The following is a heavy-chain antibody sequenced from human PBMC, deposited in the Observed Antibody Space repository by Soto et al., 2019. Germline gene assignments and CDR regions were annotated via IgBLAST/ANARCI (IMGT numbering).Heavy chain of an antibody. CDR1: GFSFENYG. CDR2: IWYDGSLQ. Sequence: VRLLESGGGLVQPGGSLRLSCAASGFSFENYGMHWVRQAPGRGLEWVAIIWYDGSLQYYAAAVKGRFTISRDNSKNTLYLEMNSLRAEDTAVYYCANLWGDGYNLGQDYNGMDVWGQGTTVIVSS. D-gene: IGHD5-12*01. CDR3: ANLWGDGYNLGQDYNGMDV. J-gene: IGHJ6*02. V-gene: IGHV3-33*06.